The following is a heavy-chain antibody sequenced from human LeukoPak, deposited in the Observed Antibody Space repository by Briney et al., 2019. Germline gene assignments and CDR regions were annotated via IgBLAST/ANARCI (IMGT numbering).Heavy chain of an antibody. CDR3: ARVGVDYYYYYYGMDV. D-gene: IGHD3-16*01. Sequence: ASVKVSRKASGYTFTSYGFSWVRQPPGQGLGWMGWICVYNGNTNYAQKLQGRVTMTTDTSPSTAYMELRSLRSDDTAVDYCARVGVDYYYYYYGMDVWGQGTTVTVSS. CDR2: ICVYNGNT. J-gene: IGHJ6*02. CDR1: GYTFTSYG. V-gene: IGHV1-18*01.